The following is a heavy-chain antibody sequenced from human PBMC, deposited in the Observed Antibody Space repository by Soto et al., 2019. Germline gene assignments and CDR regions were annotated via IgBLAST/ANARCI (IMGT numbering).Heavy chain of an antibody. D-gene: IGHD6-13*01. CDR2: ISGSGGST. CDR1: GFTFSSYA. Sequence: LRLSCAASGFTFSSYAMSWVRQAPGKGLEWVSAISGSGGSTYYADSVKGRFTISRDNSKNTLYLQMNSLRAEDTAVYYCAKHPSRIAAAGREGYYGMDVWGQGTTVTSP. V-gene: IGHV3-23*01. J-gene: IGHJ6*02. CDR3: AKHPSRIAAAGREGYYGMDV.